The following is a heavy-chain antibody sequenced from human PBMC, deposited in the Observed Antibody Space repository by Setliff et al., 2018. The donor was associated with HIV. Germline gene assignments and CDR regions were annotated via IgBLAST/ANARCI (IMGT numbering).Heavy chain of an antibody. CDR2: IYYSGNT. J-gene: IGHJ6*03. V-gene: IGHV4-39*07. CDR3: ASPGDSPFFDYCMDV. D-gene: IGHD3-3*02. CDR1: GGSISSSNYY. Sequence: SETLSLTCTVSGGSISSSNYYWGWLRQPPGKGLEWIGSIYYSGNTYYNPSLKSRITISVDTSKNQFSLKLSSVTAADTAVYYCASPGDSPFFDYCMDVWGKGTTVTVSS.